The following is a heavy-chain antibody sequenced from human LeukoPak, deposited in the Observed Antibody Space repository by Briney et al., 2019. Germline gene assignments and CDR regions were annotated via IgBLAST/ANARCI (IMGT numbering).Heavy chain of an antibody. CDR3: ARRIYDSSGYPLFDY. J-gene: IGHJ4*03. CDR2: INYSGST. V-gene: IGHV4-59*08. CDR1: DGSISSYY. D-gene: IGHD3-22*01. Sequence: SETLSLTCTVSDGSISSYYWTWVRQPPGKGLEWIGYINYSGSTSYNPSLKSRATISIDTSKNQFSLKLSSVTAADTAVYYCARRIYDSSGYPLFDYWGQGTTVTVSS.